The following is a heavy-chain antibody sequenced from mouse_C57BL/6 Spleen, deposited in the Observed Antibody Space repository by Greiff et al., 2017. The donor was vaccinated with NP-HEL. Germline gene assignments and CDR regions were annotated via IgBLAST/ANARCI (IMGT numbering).Heavy chain of an antibody. Sequence: QVQLKQPGAELVKPGASVKMSCKASGYTFTSYWITWVKQRPGQGLEWIGDIYPGSGSTNYNEKFKSKATLTVDTSSSTAYMQLSSLTSEDSAVYYCARETAQARVAYWGQGTLVTVSA. V-gene: IGHV1-55*01. CDR3: ARETAQARVAY. CDR1: GYTFTSYW. CDR2: IYPGSGST. D-gene: IGHD3-2*02. J-gene: IGHJ3*01.